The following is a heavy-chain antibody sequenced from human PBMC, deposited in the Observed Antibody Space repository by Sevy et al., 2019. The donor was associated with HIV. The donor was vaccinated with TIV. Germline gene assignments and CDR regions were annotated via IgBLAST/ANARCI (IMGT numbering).Heavy chain of an antibody. V-gene: IGHV3-33*01. CDR3: ARDMGSSYDAFDI. CDR2: IWYDGSNK. Sequence: GESLKISCAASGFTFSSYGMHWDRQAPGKGLEWVAVIWYDGSNKYYADSVKGRFTISRDNSKNTLYLQMNSLRAEDTAVYYCARDMGSSYDAFDIWGQWTMVTVSS. J-gene: IGHJ3*02. D-gene: IGHD6-13*01. CDR1: GFTFSSYG.